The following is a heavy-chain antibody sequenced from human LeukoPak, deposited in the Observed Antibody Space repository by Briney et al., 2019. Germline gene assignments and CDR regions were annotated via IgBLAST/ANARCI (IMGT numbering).Heavy chain of an antibody. CDR1: GGSISSYY. V-gene: IGHV4-59*12. D-gene: IGHD2-15*01. CDR2: IYYSGST. J-gene: IGHJ4*02. CDR3: AREFYGGRSPLLDY. Sequence: PSETLSLTCTVSGGSISSYYWSWIRQPPGRGLEWIGYIYYSGSTNYNPSLKSRVTMSVDTSKNQFSLKLSSVTAADTAVYYCAREFYGGRSPLLDYWGQGTLVTVSS.